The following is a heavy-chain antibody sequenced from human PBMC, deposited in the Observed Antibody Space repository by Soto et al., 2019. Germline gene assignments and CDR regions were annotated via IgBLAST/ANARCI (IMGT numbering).Heavy chain of an antibody. Sequence: QVQLVESGGGVVQPGRSLRLSCAASGFTFSSYGMHWVRQAPGKGLEWVAVISYDGSNKYYADSVKGRFTISRDNSKNTLYLQMNSLRAEDTAVYYCANVYRDTAMVLDYWGQGTLVTVSS. CDR3: ANVYRDTAMVLDY. V-gene: IGHV3-30*18. D-gene: IGHD5-18*01. CDR2: ISYDGSNK. CDR1: GFTFSSYG. J-gene: IGHJ4*02.